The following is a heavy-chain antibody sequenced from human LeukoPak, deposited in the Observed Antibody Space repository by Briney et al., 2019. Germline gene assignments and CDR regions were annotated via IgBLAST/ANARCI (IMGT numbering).Heavy chain of an antibody. Sequence: ASVKVSCKASGYTFTNFGINWVRQATGQGLEWMGWMNPNSGNTGYAQKFQGRVTMTRNTSINTAYMELSSLRSEDTAVYYCARGFSGSYYGYYYYYMDVWGKGTTVTISS. V-gene: IGHV1-8*02. CDR2: MNPNSGNT. D-gene: IGHD1-26*01. CDR1: GYTFTNFG. CDR3: ARGFSGSYYGYYYYYMDV. J-gene: IGHJ6*03.